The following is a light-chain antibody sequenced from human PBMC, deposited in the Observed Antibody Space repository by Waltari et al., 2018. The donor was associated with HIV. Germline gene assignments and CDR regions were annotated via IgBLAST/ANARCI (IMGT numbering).Light chain of an antibody. J-gene: IGLJ3*02. V-gene: IGLV3-10*01. Sequence: SYELTQPPSVSVSPGQTARITCSGDTLPKKYAHWYQQKSGQAPVLVIYEDIKRPSGIPERFSGSSSGTMAILTISGAQVEDEADYYCYSTESNGNHRVFSGGTKLTVL. CDR1: TLPKKY. CDR2: EDI. CDR3: YSTESNGNHRV.